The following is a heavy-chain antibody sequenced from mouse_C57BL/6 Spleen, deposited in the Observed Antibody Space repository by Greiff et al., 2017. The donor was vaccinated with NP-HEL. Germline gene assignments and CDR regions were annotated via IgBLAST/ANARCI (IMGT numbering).Heavy chain of an antibody. CDR1: GFTFSSYA. V-gene: IGHV5-9-1*02. D-gene: IGHD2-2*01. CDR2: ISSGGDYI. J-gene: IGHJ2*01. CDR3: TRDGYDRDFDY. Sequence: DVHLVESGEGLVKPGGSLKLSCAASGFTFSSYAMSWVRQTPEKRLEWVAYISSGGDYIYYADTVKGRFTISRDNARNTLYLQMSSLKSEDTAMYYCTRDGYDRDFDYWGQGTTLTVSS.